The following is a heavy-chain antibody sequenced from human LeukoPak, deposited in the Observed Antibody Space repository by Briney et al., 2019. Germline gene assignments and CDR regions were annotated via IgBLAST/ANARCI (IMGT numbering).Heavy chain of an antibody. J-gene: IGHJ3*02. CDR3: ARGGATTFGLWGNAFDI. Sequence: GGSLGLSCAASGFTFNDYWMTWVRQAPGKGLEWVANIKQDGSEKYYVDSVKGRFTISRDNAKNSLYLQMNSLRAEDTAVYYCARGGATTFGLWGNAFDIWGQGTMVTVSS. V-gene: IGHV3-7*01. CDR2: IKQDGSEK. D-gene: IGHD3-3*01. CDR1: GFTFNDYW.